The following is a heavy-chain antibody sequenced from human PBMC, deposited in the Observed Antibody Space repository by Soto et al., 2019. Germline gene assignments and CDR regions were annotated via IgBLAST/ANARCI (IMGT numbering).Heavy chain of an antibody. CDR2: IIPIFRTI. V-gene: IGHV1-69*01. J-gene: IGHJ6*02. Sequence: QAQLVQSGAEVKKPGSSVKVSCKASGGTFSNFAITWVRQAPGQGLEWMGGIIPIFRTINYAQKFQGRVTITSDESTTTAYMELSSLRSEDTAVYFCASGSSGGGYFYDGMDGWGQGTTVIVSS. D-gene: IGHD1-26*01. CDR3: ASGSSGGGYFYDGMDG. CDR1: GGTFSNFA.